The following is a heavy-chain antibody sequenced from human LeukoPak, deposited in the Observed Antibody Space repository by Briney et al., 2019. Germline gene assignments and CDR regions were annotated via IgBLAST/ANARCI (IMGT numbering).Heavy chain of an antibody. CDR2: IRGGGGTT. CDR1: GFTFSTYA. J-gene: IGHJ4*02. CDR3: ARREKVGTTIGY. V-gene: IGHV3-23*01. D-gene: IGHD1-26*01. Sequence: VGCLRLSCAASGFTFSTYAMSWVRQAPGKGLEWVSGIRGGGGTTYNADSVKGRFTVSRDTSKTTLYLQMNSLRAEDTAVYYCARREKVGTTIGYWGQGTLVTVS.